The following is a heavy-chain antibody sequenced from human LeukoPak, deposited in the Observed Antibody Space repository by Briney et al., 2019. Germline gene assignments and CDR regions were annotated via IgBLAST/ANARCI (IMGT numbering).Heavy chain of an antibody. J-gene: IGHJ4*02. CDR2: IYYSGST. V-gene: IGHV4-59*01. Sequence: SETLSLTCTVSGGSISSYYWSWIRQPPGKGLEWIGYIYYSGSTNYNPSLKSRVTISVDTSKNQFSLKLSSVTAADTAVYYCARVRSYSGSYWGYFDYWGQGTLVTVSS. CDR3: ARVRSYSGSYWGYFDY. D-gene: IGHD1-26*01. CDR1: GGSISSYY.